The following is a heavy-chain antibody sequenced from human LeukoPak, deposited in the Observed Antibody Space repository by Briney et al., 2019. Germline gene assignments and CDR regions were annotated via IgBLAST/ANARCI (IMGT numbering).Heavy chain of an antibody. D-gene: IGHD4-11*01. J-gene: IGHJ4*02. Sequence: PSETLSLTCTVSGGSISSSSYYWGWIRQPPGKGLEWIGSIYYSGSTYYNPSLKSRVTISVDTSKNQFSLKLSSVTAADTAVYYCARDPTSDGYWGQGTLVTVSS. CDR2: IYYSGST. CDR1: GGSISSSSYY. V-gene: IGHV4-39*07. CDR3: ARDPTSDGY.